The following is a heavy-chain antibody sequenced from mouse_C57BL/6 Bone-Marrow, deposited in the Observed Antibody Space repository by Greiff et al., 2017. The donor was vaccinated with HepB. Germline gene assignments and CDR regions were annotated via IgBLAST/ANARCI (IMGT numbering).Heavy chain of an antibody. CDR1: GYTFTSYG. CDR3: ARGEGYVVDY. CDR2: IYPRSGNT. Sequence: VKLMESGAELARPGASVKLSCKASGYTFTSYGISWVKQRTGQGLEWIGEIYPRSGNTYYNEKFKGKATLTADKSSSTAYMELRSLTSEDSAVYFCARGEGYVVDYWGQGTTLTVSS. V-gene: IGHV1-81*01. J-gene: IGHJ2*01. D-gene: IGHD3-1*01.